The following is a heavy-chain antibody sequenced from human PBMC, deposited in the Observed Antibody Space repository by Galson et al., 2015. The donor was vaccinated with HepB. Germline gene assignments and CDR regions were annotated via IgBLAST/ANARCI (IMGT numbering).Heavy chain of an antibody. CDR2: IKQDGSEK. D-gene: IGHD3-22*01. CDR1: GFTFSSYW. Sequence: SLRLSCAASGFTFSSYWMSWVRQAPGKGLEWVANIKQDGSEKYYVDSVKGRFTISRDNAKNSLYLQMNSLRAEDTAVYYCARIVVVITRSWYFDLWGRGTLVTVSS. CDR3: ARIVVVITRSWYFDL. V-gene: IGHV3-7*03. J-gene: IGHJ2*01.